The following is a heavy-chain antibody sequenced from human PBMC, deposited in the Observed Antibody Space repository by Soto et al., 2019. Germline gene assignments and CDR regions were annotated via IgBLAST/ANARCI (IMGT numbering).Heavy chain of an antibody. CDR3: ASPGRGSGSPSLYFQH. V-gene: IGHV3-11*05. J-gene: IGHJ1*01. Sequence: QVQLVESGGGLVKPGGSLRLSCAASGFTFSDYYMSWIRQAPGKGLEWVSYISSSSSYTNYADSVKGRFTISRDNAKNSLYLQMNSLRAEDTAVYYCASPGRGSGSPSLYFQHWGQGTLVTVSS. D-gene: IGHD3-10*01. CDR2: ISSSSSYT. CDR1: GFTFSDYY.